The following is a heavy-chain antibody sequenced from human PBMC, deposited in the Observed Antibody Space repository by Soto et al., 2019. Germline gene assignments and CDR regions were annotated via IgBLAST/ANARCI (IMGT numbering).Heavy chain of an antibody. Sequence: QITLKESGPTLVKPTQTLTLTCTFSGFSLSTSGVGVGWIRQPPGRALEWLALVYWDDEKRYSPSLKSSLTNTKDTSNNQVVLTMTNMDPVDTATYFWAHRTNCWGTSCFFFDYWGQGILVTVSS. V-gene: IGHV2-5*02. D-gene: IGHD2-2*01. J-gene: IGHJ4*02. CDR1: GFSLSTSGVG. CDR2: VYWDDEK. CDR3: AHRTNCWGTSCFFFDY.